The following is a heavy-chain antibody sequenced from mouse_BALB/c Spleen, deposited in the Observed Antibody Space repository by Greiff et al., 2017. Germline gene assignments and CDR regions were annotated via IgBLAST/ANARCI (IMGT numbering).Heavy chain of an antibody. CDR3: ARDSGYDDGYFDV. Sequence: EVQRVESGGGLVQPGGSRKLSCAASGFTFSSFGMHWVRQAPEKGLEWVAYISSGSSTIYYADTVKGRFTISRDNPKNTLFLQMTSLRSEDTAMYYCARDSGYDDGYFDVWGAGTTVTVSS. D-gene: IGHD3-2*02. CDR2: ISSGSSTI. V-gene: IGHV5-17*02. CDR1: GFTFSSFG. J-gene: IGHJ1*01.